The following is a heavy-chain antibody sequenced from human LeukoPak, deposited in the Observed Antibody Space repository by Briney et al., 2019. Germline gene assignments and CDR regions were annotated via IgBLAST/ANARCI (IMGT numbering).Heavy chain of an antibody. V-gene: IGHV4-61*08. CDR1: GGSISSGGYY. CDR2: IYYSGST. Sequence: SETLSPTCTVSGGSISSGGYYWSWLRQPPGKGLEWIGYIYYSGSTNYNPSLKSRVTISVDTSKNQFSLKLSSVTAADTAVYYCASSHRDFWSGYKAFDIWGQGTMVTVSS. CDR3: ASSHRDFWSGYKAFDI. D-gene: IGHD3-3*01. J-gene: IGHJ3*02.